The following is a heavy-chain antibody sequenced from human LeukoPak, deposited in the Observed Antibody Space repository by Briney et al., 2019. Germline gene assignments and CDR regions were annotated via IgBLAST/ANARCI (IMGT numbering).Heavy chain of an antibody. J-gene: IGHJ5*02. Sequence: SETLSLTCTVSGGSISRGGYYWSWIRQHPGKGLEYIGYIYYSGSTYYNPSLKSRVTISVDTSKNQFSLKLSSVTAADTAVYYCARGRASIRFDPWGQGTLVTVSS. CDR2: IYYSGST. V-gene: IGHV4-31*03. CDR3: ARGRASIRFDP. CDR1: GGSISRGGYY. D-gene: IGHD3-10*01.